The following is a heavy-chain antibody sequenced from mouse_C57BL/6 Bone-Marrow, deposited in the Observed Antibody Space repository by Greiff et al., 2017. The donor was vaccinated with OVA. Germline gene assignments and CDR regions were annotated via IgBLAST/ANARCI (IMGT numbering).Heavy chain of an antibody. CDR3: ARTGYSGGDY. D-gene: IGHD2-3*01. CDR1: GYSFTGYY. J-gene: IGHJ4*01. CDR2: INPSTGGT. Sequence: VQLKQSGPELVKPGASVKISCKASGYSFTGYYMNWVKQSPEKSLEWIGEINPSTGGTTYNQKFKAKATLTVDKSSSTAYMQLKSLTSEDSAVYYCARTGYSGGDYWGQGTSVTVSS. V-gene: IGHV1-42*01.